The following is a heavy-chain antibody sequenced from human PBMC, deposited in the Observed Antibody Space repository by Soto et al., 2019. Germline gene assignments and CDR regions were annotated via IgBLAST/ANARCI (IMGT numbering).Heavy chain of an antibody. D-gene: IGHD1-20*01. Sequence: QVQLQESGPGLVKPSQTLSLTCTVSGGSISSGDYYWSWIRQPPGKGLEWIGYIYYSGSTYYNPSLKSRVTISVDPSKNQFSLKLSSVTAADTAVYYCARDALTHITGMGSWGQGTLVTVSS. CDR3: ARDALTHITGMGS. CDR1: GGSISSGDYY. CDR2: IYYSGST. J-gene: IGHJ4*02. V-gene: IGHV4-30-4*01.